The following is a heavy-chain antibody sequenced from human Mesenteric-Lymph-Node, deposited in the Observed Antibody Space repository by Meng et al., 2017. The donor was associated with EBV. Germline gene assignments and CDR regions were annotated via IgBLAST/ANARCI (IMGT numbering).Heavy chain of an antibody. D-gene: IGHD3/OR15-3a*01. Sequence: QLLEAGPRLLQPSGTLSLTCTVSGGSISTTNYYWSWVRQPPGKGLEWLGGIYYSGITYYNPSLTSRVDLSVDTSKNRFSLKLFSLTTEDTAVYFCVRSRGWTQVEWFDPWGPGILVTVSS. CDR3: VRSRGWTQVEWFDP. V-gene: IGHV4-39*01. CDR1: GGSISTTNYY. J-gene: IGHJ5*02. CDR2: IYYSGIT.